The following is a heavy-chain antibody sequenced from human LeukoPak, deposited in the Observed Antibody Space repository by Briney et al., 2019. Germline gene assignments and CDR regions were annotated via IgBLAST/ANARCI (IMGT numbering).Heavy chain of an antibody. CDR1: GFTFSNYW. CDR2: IKEDGSQQ. CDR3: ARDGVDSFDY. Sequence: HPGGSLRLSCEASGFTFSNYWMSWVRQAPGKGLEWVATIKEDGSQQDYVDSLKGRFTISRDNAKNSLYLQMNSLRAEDTAVYYCARDGVDSFDYWGQGTLVTVSS. V-gene: IGHV3-7*01. J-gene: IGHJ4*02. D-gene: IGHD3/OR15-3a*01.